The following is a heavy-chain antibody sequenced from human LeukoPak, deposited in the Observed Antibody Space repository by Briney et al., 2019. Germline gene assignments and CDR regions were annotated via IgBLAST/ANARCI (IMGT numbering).Heavy chain of an antibody. Sequence: PGGSLRLSCAASGFTFSSYGMHWVRQAPDKGLEWVAVISYDGSNKYYADSVKGRFTISRDNAKNSLYLQMNSLRAEDTAVYYCARYGGSYYFDNWGQGTLVTVSS. V-gene: IGHV3-30*03. CDR3: ARYGGSYYFDN. CDR1: GFTFSSYG. D-gene: IGHD1-26*01. CDR2: ISYDGSNK. J-gene: IGHJ4*02.